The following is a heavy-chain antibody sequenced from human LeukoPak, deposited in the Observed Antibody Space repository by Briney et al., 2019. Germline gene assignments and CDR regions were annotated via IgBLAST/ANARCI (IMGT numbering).Heavy chain of an antibody. D-gene: IGHD2-2*01. J-gene: IGHJ6*03. CDR2: ISSSSSYI. CDR3: ARDGRDLVYCSSTSCYSIKPTERPTYRVDYYYYMDV. Sequence: GSLRLSCAASGFTFSSFTMNWVRQAPGKGLEWVSSISSSSSYIYYADSVKGRFTISRDNAKNSLYLQMNSLRAEDTAVYYCARDGRDLVYCSSTSCYSIKPTERPTYRVDYYYYMDVWGKGTTVTVSS. V-gene: IGHV3-21*01. CDR1: GFTFSSFT.